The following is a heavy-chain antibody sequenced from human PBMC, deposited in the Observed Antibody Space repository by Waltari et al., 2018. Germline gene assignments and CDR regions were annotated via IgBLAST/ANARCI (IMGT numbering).Heavy chain of an antibody. J-gene: IGHJ5*02. CDR1: CGSISSYY. D-gene: IGHD6-13*01. CDR3: ARGSNSWYYWFDP. CDR2: IYTSGST. Sequence: QVQLQESGPGLVKPSETLSLTCTLSCGSISSYYWSLHRQPAGKGLEWIGRIYTSGSTNYNPSLKSRVTMSVDTSKNQFSLKLSSVTAADTAVYYCARGSNSWYYWFDPWGQGTLVTVSS. V-gene: IGHV4-4*07.